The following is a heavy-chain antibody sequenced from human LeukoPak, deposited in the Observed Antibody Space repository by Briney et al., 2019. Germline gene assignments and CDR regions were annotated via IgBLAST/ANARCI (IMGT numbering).Heavy chain of an antibody. Sequence: GGSLRLSCSASGFTFSSYAMHWVRQAPGKGLEYVSAISSNGGSTYYADSVKGRFTVSRDNSKNTLYLQMSSLRAEDTAVYYCVKDYGMVNPLYYFDYWGQGALVTVSS. CDR1: GFTFSSYA. CDR3: VKDYGMVNPLYYFDY. D-gene: IGHD5-18*01. CDR2: ISSNGGST. J-gene: IGHJ4*02. V-gene: IGHV3-64D*06.